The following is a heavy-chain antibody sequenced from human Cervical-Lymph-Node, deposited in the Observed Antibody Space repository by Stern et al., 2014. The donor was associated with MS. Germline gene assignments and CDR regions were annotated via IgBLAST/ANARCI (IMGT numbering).Heavy chain of an antibody. CDR2: IYWDDDK. CDR3: ARLIGHFDF. D-gene: IGHD3-22*01. V-gene: IGHV2-5*02. CDR1: GFSLSTPAVS. J-gene: IGHJ4*02. Sequence: QVTLKESGPTLVKPTQTLTLTCTFSGFSLSTPAVSVGWIRQPPGKALEWLALIYWDDDKRYSPSLQTRLTITKDTSKNQVVLTLTNLDPVDTATYYCARLIGHFDFWGQGTLVTVSS.